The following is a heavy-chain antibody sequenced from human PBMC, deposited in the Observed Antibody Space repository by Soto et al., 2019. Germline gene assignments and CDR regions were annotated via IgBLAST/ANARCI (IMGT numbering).Heavy chain of an antibody. J-gene: IGHJ4*02. CDR1: GFTFSSSA. CDR2: ISDGGTRT. CDR3: AKAGAYPYFDY. V-gene: IGHV3-23*01. Sequence: EVQLLESGGGLVQPGGSLRLSCAASGFTFSSSAMSWVRQAPGKGLEWVSTISDGGTRTYYADSVKGRFTISRDNSKKTLYLQMDSLRAEDRALYYCAKAGAYPYFDYWGQGTLVTVSS.